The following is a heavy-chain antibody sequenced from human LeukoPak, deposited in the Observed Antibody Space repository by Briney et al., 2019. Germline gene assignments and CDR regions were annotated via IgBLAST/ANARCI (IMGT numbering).Heavy chain of an antibody. CDR1: GFTFSSYT. CDR3: AREVYFYDDSGMEGGFDI. J-gene: IGHJ3*02. D-gene: IGHD3-22*01. V-gene: IGHV3-30-3*01. CDR2: ISYDGSNK. Sequence: PGRSLRLSCAASGFTFSSYTMHWVRQAPGQGLEWVAVISYDGSNKYYADSVKGRFTISGDTSKNTLYLQMNSLRAEDTAVYYCAREVYFYDDSGMEGGFDIWGHGTAVTVSS.